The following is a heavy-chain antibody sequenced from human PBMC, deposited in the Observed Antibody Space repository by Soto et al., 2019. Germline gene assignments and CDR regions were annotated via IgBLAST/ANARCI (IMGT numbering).Heavy chain of an antibody. CDR1: GFTFSSYS. CDR3: ARVPDCSGGSCYSWYYYGMDV. V-gene: IGHV3-21*01. CDR2: ISSSSSYI. D-gene: IGHD2-15*01. J-gene: IGHJ6*02. Sequence: PVGSLRLSCGASGFTFSSYSMNWVRQAPGKGLEWVSSISSSSSYIYYADSVKGRFTISRDNAKNSLYLQMNSLRAEDTAVYYCARVPDCSGGSCYSWYYYGMDVWGQGTTVTVSS.